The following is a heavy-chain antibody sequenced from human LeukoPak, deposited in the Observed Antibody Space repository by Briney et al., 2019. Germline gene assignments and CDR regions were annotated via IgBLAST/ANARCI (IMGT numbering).Heavy chain of an antibody. D-gene: IGHD3-9*01. Sequence: GSLRLSCAASGFTFSSYGMHWVRQAPGKGLEWVAVISYDGSNKYYADSVKGRSTISRDNSKNTLYLQMNSLRAEDTAVYYCAKALYDITILESADYWGQGTLVTVSS. J-gene: IGHJ4*02. V-gene: IGHV3-30*18. CDR3: AKALYDITILESADY. CDR1: GFTFSSYG. CDR2: ISYDGSNK.